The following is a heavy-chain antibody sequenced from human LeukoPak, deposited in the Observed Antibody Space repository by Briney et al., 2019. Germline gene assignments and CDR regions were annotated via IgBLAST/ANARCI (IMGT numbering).Heavy chain of an antibody. Sequence: GGSLRLSCAASGFTFSSYWMSWVRQAPGKGLEWVAVISYDGSNKYYADSVKGRFTISRDNSKNTLYLQMNSLRAEDTAVYYCARDQTEDGYNPFDYWGQGTLVTVSS. CDR3: ARDQTEDGYNPFDY. D-gene: IGHD5-24*01. J-gene: IGHJ4*02. CDR1: GFTFSSYW. CDR2: ISYDGSNK. V-gene: IGHV3-30*03.